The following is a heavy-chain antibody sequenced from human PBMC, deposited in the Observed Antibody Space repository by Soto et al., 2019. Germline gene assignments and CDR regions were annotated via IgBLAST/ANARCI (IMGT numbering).Heavy chain of an antibody. CDR2: ISAYNGNT. J-gene: IGHJ4*02. CDR3: ARDYYYDSSGYYAGFDY. D-gene: IGHD3-22*01. V-gene: IGHV1-18*01. Sequence: ASVKVSCKASGYTFTSYGISWVRQAPGQGLEWMGWISAYNGNTNYAQKLQGRVTITRDTSASTAYMELSSLRSEDTAVYYCARDYYYDSSGYYAGFDYWGQGTLVTV. CDR1: GYTFTSYG.